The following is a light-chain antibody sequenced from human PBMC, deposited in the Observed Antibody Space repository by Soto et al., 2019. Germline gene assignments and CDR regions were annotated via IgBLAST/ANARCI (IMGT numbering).Light chain of an antibody. V-gene: IGKV1-12*01. J-gene: IGKJ1*01. CDR2: AAS. CDR3: QQYGSSPRT. Sequence: DIQMTQSPSSVSASVGDRVTITCRASQGISRWLAWYQQKPGKAPKLLIYAASSLQSGVPSRLSGSGYGTDLTITISRLENEDFAVYYCQQYGSSPRTFGHGTKVDIK. CDR1: QGISRW.